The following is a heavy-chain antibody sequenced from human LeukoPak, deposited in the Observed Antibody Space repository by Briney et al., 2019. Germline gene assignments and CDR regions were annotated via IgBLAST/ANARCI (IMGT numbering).Heavy chain of an antibody. J-gene: IGHJ6*03. Sequence: ASVKVSCKASGYTFSGFYIDWVRQAPGQGREWMGWINPKSGVTNYAQKLQGWVTITRDTSIDTAYMQLSRLRSDDTAVYYCAKDRYGDYEAPFHYYMDAWGRGTTVTVSS. D-gene: IGHD5-12*01. CDR1: GYTFSGFY. CDR2: INPKSGVT. CDR3: AKDRYGDYEAPFHYYMDA. V-gene: IGHV1-2*04.